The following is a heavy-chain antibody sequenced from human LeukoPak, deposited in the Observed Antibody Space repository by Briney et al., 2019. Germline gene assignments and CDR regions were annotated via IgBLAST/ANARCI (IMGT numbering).Heavy chain of an antibody. CDR1: GFTFSSYA. J-gene: IGHJ4*02. CDR3: ARESGSSSWYDY. Sequence: EGSLRLSCAASGFTFSSYAMHWVRQAPGKGLEWVAVISYDGSNKYYADSVKGRFTISRDNSKNTLYLQMNSLRAEDTAVYYCARESGSSSWYDYWGQGTLVTVSS. D-gene: IGHD6-13*01. CDR2: ISYDGSNK. V-gene: IGHV3-30*04.